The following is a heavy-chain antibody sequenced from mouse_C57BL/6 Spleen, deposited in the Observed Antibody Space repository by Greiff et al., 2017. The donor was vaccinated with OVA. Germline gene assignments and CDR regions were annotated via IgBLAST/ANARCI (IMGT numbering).Heavy chain of an antibody. CDR3: ARHGYSNYDFDY. D-gene: IGHD2-5*01. V-gene: IGHV5-6*01. CDR1: GFTFSSYG. CDR2: ISSGGSYT. Sequence: EVKVVESGGDLVKPGGSLKLSCAASGFTFSSYGMSWVRQTPDKRLEWVATISSGGSYTYYPDSVKGRFTISRDNAKNTLYLQMSSLKSEDTAMYYCARHGYSNYDFDYWGQGTTLTVSS. J-gene: IGHJ2*01.